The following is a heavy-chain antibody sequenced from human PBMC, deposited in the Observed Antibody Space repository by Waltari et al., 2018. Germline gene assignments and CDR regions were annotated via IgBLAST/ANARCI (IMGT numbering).Heavy chain of an antibody. CDR1: GFTVSTDY. Sequence: EVQLVESGGGLVQPGGSLRLSGAASGFTVSTDYMSGVRQAPGKGLEWVSVIYSGGSTYYADSVKGRFTISRDNSKNTLYLQMNSLRAEDTAVYYCARADLVGARRYYFDYWGQGTLVTVSS. CDR3: ARADLVGARRYYFDY. V-gene: IGHV3-66*01. J-gene: IGHJ4*02. D-gene: IGHD1-26*01. CDR2: IYSGGST.